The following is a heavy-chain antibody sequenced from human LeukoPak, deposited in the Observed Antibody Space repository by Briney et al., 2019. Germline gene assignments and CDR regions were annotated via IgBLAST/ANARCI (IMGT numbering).Heavy chain of an antibody. Sequence: GGSLRLSCAASGFTFSDYYMSWVRQAPGKGLEWVANIKQDGSEKYYVDSVKGRFTISRDNAKNSLYLEMNSLRAEDTAVYYCARRYFDYWGQGTLVTVSS. CDR3: ARRYFDY. J-gene: IGHJ4*02. CDR1: GFTFSDYY. CDR2: IKQDGSEK. V-gene: IGHV3-7*01. D-gene: IGHD2-15*01.